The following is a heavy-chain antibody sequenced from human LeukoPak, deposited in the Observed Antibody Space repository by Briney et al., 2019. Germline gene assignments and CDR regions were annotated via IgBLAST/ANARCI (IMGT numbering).Heavy chain of an antibody. CDR2: ISAYNGNT. J-gene: IGHJ4*02. CDR3: ARTTILLSDYYDSSGYYNYFDY. CDR1: GYTFTSYG. D-gene: IGHD3-22*01. V-gene: IGHV1-18*01. Sequence: ASVKVSCKASGYTFTSYGISWVRQAPGQGLEWMGWISAYNGNTNYAQKLQGRLTMTTDTSTSTAYMELRSLRSDDTAVYYCARTTILLSDYYDSSGYYNYFDYWGQGTLVTVSS.